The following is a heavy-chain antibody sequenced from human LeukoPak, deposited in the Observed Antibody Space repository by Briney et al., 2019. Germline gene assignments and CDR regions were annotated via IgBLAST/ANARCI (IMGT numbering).Heavy chain of an antibody. Sequence: GGSLRLSCAASGFTFNTYWMHWVRQVPGKGLVSVSRINHDGTSITYADSVKGRFTISRDNAKNTLYLQMNSLRAEDTAVYYCASGRGLYNWGQGTLVTVSS. D-gene: IGHD5-24*01. J-gene: IGHJ4*02. CDR3: ASGRGLYN. V-gene: IGHV3-74*01. CDR1: GFTFNTYW. CDR2: INHDGTSI.